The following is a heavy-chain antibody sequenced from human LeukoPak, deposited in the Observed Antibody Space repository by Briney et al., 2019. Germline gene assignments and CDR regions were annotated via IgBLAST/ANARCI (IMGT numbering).Heavy chain of an antibody. D-gene: IGHD3-10*01. J-gene: IGHJ4*02. CDR3: ARETPYGSLTFDY. Sequence: GGSLRLSCAASGFTFRSYWMSWVRQAPGKGLEWVANMQPGGGDKYYADSVKGRFTISRDNAKNSLYLQMNSLRADDTAVYYGARETPYGSLTFDYCGQGTRVTVSS. CDR2: MQPGGGDK. CDR1: GFTFRSYW. V-gene: IGHV3-7*03.